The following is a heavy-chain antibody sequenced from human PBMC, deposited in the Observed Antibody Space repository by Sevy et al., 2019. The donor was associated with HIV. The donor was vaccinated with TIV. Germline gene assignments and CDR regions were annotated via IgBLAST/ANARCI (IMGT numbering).Heavy chain of an antibody. CDR1: GFTVSSNY. Sequence: GGSLRLSCAASGFTVSSNYMSWVRQAPGKGLEWVSVIYSGDRTDYADSGKGRFTISRDNSKNTLYLQMNSLRAEDTAVYYCARDRVTYYYDSSGYYTSGYGMDVWGQGTTVTVSS. CDR3: ARDRVTYYYDSSGYYTSGYGMDV. J-gene: IGHJ6*02. D-gene: IGHD3-22*01. V-gene: IGHV3-53*01. CDR2: IYSGDRT.